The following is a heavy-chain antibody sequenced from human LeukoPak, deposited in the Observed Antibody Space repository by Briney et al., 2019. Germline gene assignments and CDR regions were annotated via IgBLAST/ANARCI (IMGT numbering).Heavy chain of an antibody. Sequence: SETLSLTCAVYGGSLSGYYWSWIRQPPGKGLEWIGEINHSGSTNYNPSLKSRVTISVDTSKNQFSLKLCSVTPADRAMYYCARGRIVVVPAAMRYFDYWGQGTLVTVSS. CDR2: INHSGST. D-gene: IGHD2-2*01. V-gene: IGHV4-34*01. CDR3: ARGRIVVVPAAMRYFDY. J-gene: IGHJ4*02. CDR1: GGSLSGYY.